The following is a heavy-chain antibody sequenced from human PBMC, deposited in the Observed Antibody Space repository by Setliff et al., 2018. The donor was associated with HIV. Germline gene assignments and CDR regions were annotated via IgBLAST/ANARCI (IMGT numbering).Heavy chain of an antibody. J-gene: IGHJ6*02. CDR2: IIPIFGTA. CDR1: GGTFSSYA. V-gene: IGHV1-69*06. CDR3: ARDLGGSYWGMDV. Sequence: SVKVSCKAPGGTFSSYAISWVRQAPGQGLEWMGGIIPIFGTANYAQKFQGRVTITADKSTSTAYMELSSLRSEDTAVYYCARDLGGSYWGMDVWGQGTTVTVSS. D-gene: IGHD1-26*01.